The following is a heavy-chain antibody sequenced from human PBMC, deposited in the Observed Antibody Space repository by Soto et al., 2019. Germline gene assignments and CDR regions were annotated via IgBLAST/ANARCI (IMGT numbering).Heavy chain of an antibody. CDR3: AGSTMNNWNDPYYFDY. CDR2: IYYSGST. Sequence: QVQLQESGPGLVKPSETLSLTCTVSGGSISSYYWSWIRQPPGKGLEWIGYIYYSGSTNYNPSLKSRVTISVDASKNQFSLKLSSVTAAVTAVYYCAGSTMNNWNDPYYFDYWGQGTLVTVSS. V-gene: IGHV4-59*01. CDR1: GGSISSYY. D-gene: IGHD1-20*01. J-gene: IGHJ4*02.